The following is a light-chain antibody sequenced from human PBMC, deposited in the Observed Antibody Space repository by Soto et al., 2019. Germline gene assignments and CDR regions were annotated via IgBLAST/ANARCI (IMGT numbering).Light chain of an antibody. V-gene: IGLV2-8*01. J-gene: IGLJ1*01. Sequence: QSALTQPPSASGSPGQSVTISCTGTSSDVGSSEYVSWYQQHPGKAPKLILYQVSERPSGVPDRFSGSRSGSTASLTVSVLRAEDEADYYCTSYTSTYIFVLGGGTKVTVL. CDR3: TSYTSTYIFV. CDR2: QVS. CDR1: SSDVGSSEY.